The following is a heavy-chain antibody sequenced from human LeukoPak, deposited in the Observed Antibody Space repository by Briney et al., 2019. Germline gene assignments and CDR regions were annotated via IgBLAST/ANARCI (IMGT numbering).Heavy chain of an antibody. Sequence: GASVKVSCKVSGYTLTELFMHWVRQAPGKGLEWMGGFDPEDGETIYAQKFQGRVTMTEDTSTDTAYMELSSLRSEDTAVYYCATSMVRGVIDAFDIWGQGTMVIVSS. J-gene: IGHJ3*02. V-gene: IGHV1-24*01. D-gene: IGHD3-10*01. CDR2: FDPEDGET. CDR3: ATSMVRGVIDAFDI. CDR1: GYTLTELF.